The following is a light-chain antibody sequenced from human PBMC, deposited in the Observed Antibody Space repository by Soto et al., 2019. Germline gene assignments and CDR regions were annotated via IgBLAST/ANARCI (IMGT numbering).Light chain of an antibody. J-gene: IGKJ1*01. CDR1: QSVDKN. CDR3: QQYNNWPPWT. CDR2: AAS. Sequence: EIVMTQSPAALSVSPGERVTLSCRASQSVDKNLAWYQQRPGQGPRLLIYAASDRATDIPVRFSGSGSGTEFTLTISSLQSEDSAVYYCQQYNNWPPWTFGRGTKVEI. V-gene: IGKV3-15*01.